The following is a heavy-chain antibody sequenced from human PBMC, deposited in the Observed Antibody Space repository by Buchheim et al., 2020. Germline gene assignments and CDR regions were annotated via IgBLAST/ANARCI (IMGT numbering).Heavy chain of an antibody. CDR2: IKQDGSEK. V-gene: IGHV3-7*01. J-gene: IGHJ6*02. D-gene: IGHD3-22*01. Sequence: EVLLVESGGGLVQPGGSLRLSCAASGFTFSNYWMSWVRQAPGKGLEWVANIKQDGSEKYYVDSVKGRFTISRDNAKNSLYLQLNSLRAEDTAVYYCSRNYYDSSGWLYYYYYYGMDVWGQGTT. CDR3: SRNYYDSSGWLYYYYYYGMDV. CDR1: GFTFSNYW.